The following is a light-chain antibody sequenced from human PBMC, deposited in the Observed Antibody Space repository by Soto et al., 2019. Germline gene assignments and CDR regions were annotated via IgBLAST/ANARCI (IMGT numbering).Light chain of an antibody. CDR3: TSYAGGNNV. V-gene: IGLV2-8*01. Sequence: QSALTQPPSASGSPGQSVTISCTGTSSDVGAYNYVSWYQQYPGKVPKLMVYEVNKRPSGVPDRFSGSKSGNTASLTVSGLQAKDEADYYCTSYAGGNNVFGTGTKVTVL. CDR1: SSDVGAYNY. CDR2: EVN. J-gene: IGLJ1*01.